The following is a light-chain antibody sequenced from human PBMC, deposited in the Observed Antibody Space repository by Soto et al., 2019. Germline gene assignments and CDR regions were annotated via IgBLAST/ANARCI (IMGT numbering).Light chain of an antibody. J-gene: IGLJ2*01. Sequence: QPVLTQSPSASASLGGSVKLTCTLSSGHNNYAISWHQQQPEKGPRFLMRLNSDGTHTKGDGIPDRFSGSSSGAERYLTISSLLSEDEADYYCQTWDTGTVVFGGGTKVTVL. CDR3: QTWDTGTVV. CDR2: LNSDGTH. V-gene: IGLV4-69*01. CDR1: SGHNNYA.